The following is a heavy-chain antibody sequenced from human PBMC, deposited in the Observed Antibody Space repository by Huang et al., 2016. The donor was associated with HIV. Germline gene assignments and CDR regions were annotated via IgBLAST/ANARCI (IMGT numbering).Heavy chain of an antibody. J-gene: IGHJ4*02. Sequence: QVQLQQWGAGLLKPSETLSLTCAVYGGSISGFYWTWIRQPPGQGLEWLWEINPGGKTNDNPSLKSRVTIAEDTSKNQLALKLISVTAADTSVYYCARVEYAYGSRRLLYWGQGTLVTVST. V-gene: IGHV4-34*01. CDR1: GGSISGFY. CDR3: ARVEYAYGSRRLLY. CDR2: INPGGKT. D-gene: IGHD2-8*01.